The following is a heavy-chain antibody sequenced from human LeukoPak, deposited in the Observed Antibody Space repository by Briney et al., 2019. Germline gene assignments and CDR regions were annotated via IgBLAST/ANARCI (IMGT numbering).Heavy chain of an antibody. Sequence: PGGSLRLSCAASGFTFSDYYMRWIRQAPGKGLEWVSYISSSGSTIYYADSVKGRFTISRDNAKDSLYLQMNSLRAEDTAVYYCARDIPCSGGSCSFYWGQGTLVTVSS. V-gene: IGHV3-11*04. D-gene: IGHD2-15*01. CDR1: GFTFSDYY. J-gene: IGHJ4*02. CDR2: ISSSGSTI. CDR3: ARDIPCSGGSCSFY.